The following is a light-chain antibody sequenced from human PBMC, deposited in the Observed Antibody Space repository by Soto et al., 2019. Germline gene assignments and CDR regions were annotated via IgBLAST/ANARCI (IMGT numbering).Light chain of an antibody. Sequence: EIVLTQSPDTLSLSPGERATLSCRASQSVSSDYVVWYQQKPGQAPRLLIYGASRRATGIPDRFSGSGSGTDFILTISRLEPEDFAVYYCQHYDNSPPSFTFGPGTKVDIK. CDR3: QHYDNSPPSFT. CDR1: QSVSSDY. CDR2: GAS. V-gene: IGKV3-20*01. J-gene: IGKJ3*01.